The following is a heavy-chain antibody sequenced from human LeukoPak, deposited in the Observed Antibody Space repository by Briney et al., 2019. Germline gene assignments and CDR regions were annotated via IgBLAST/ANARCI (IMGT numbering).Heavy chain of an antibody. D-gene: IGHD2-2*01. CDR2: INPSGGST. V-gene: IGHV1-46*01. Sequence: GASVKVSCKAPGYTFTSYYMHWVRQAPGQGLEWMGIINPSGGSTSYAQKFQGRVTMTRDMSTSTVYMELSSLRSEDTAVYYCARGIVVVPAAMESWFDPWGQGTLVTVSS. CDR3: ARGIVVVPAAMESWFDP. CDR1: GYTFTSYY. J-gene: IGHJ5*02.